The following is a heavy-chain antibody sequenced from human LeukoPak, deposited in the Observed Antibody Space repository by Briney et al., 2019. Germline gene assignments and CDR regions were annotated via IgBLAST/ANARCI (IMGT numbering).Heavy chain of an antibody. V-gene: IGHV3-30*04. CDR1: GFTFSSYA. J-gene: IGHJ3*02. CDR3: AREGRNYDILTGYYRGAFDI. CDR2: ISYDGSNK. Sequence: PGRSLRLSCAASGFTFSSYAMHWVRQAPGKGLEWVAVISYDGSNKYYADSVKGRFTISRDNSKNTLYLQMNSLRAEDTAVYYCAREGRNYDILTGYYRGAFDIWGQGTMVTVSS. D-gene: IGHD3-9*01.